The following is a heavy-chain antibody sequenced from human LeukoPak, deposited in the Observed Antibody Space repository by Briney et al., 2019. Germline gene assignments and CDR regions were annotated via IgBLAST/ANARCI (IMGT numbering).Heavy chain of an antibody. Sequence: GGSLRLSCAASGFTFDDYGVSWVRQAPGKGLEWVSGINWNGGSTGYADSVKGRFTISRDNAKNSLYLQMNSLRAEDTALYYCARDYYYDSSGSHGYWGQGTLVTVSS. CDR1: GFTFDDYG. V-gene: IGHV3-20*04. CDR2: INWNGGST. CDR3: ARDYYYDSSGSHGY. D-gene: IGHD3-22*01. J-gene: IGHJ4*02.